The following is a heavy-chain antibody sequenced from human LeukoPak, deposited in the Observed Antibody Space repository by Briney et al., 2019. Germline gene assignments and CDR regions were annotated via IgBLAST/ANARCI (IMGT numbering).Heavy chain of an antibody. CDR2: MNPNSGNT. J-gene: IGHJ5*02. Sequence: AASVKVSCKASGYTFTSYDINWVRQATGQGLEWMGRMNPNSGNTGYAQKFQGRVTMTRNTSISTAYMELSSLRSEDTAVYYCARVPLLARFRWFDPWGQGTLVTVSS. V-gene: IGHV1-8*01. CDR1: GYTFTSYD. CDR3: ARVPLLARFRWFDP. D-gene: IGHD2-15*01.